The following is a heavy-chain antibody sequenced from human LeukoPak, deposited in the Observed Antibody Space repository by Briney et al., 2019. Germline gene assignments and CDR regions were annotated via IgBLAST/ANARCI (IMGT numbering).Heavy chain of an antibody. Sequence: GGSLRLSCAASGFTFSSYEMNWVRQAPGKGLEWVSYISSSGNTIYHADSVKGRFTISRDNAKNSLYLQMNSLRAEDTAVYYCVRAADSGGWGQGTLVTVSS. J-gene: IGHJ4*02. CDR1: GFTFSSYE. V-gene: IGHV3-48*03. CDR3: VRAADSGG. D-gene: IGHD2-21*01. CDR2: ISSSGNTI.